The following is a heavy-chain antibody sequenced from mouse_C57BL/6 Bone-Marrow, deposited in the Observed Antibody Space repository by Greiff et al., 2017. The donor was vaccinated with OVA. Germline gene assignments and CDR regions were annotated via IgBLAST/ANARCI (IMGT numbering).Heavy chain of an antibody. Sequence: QVHVKQSGAELVKPGASVKLSCKASGYTFTSYCMHWVKQRPGQGLEWIGMIHPNRGSTNYNEKFKSKATLTVDKSSSTAYMQLSSLTSEDSAVYYCARSRIYWGQGTLVTVSA. CDR3: ARSRIY. D-gene: IGHD3-3*01. V-gene: IGHV1-64*01. CDR2: IHPNRGST. CDR1: GYTFTSYC. J-gene: IGHJ3*01.